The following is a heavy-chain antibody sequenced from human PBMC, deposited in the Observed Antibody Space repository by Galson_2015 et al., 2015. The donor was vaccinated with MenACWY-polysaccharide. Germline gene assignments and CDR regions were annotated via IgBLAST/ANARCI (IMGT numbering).Heavy chain of an antibody. CDR1: GYTFTSYD. D-gene: IGHD6-6*01. V-gene: IGHV1-8*01. J-gene: IGHJ5*02. CDR2: MNPNSGNT. CDR3: ARAGKLVRKNNWFDP. Sequence: SVKVSCKASGYTFTSYDINWVRQATGQGLEWMGWMNPNSGNTGYAQKFQGRVTMTRNTSISTAYMELSSLRSEDTAVYYCARAGKLVRKNNWFDPWGQGTLVTVSS.